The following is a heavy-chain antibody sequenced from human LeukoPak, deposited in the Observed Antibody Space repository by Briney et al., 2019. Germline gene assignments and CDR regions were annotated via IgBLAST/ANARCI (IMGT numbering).Heavy chain of an antibody. V-gene: IGHV3-53*01. J-gene: IGHJ4*02. CDR3: ARSEGDY. CDR2: IYTGGGT. CDR1: GFIVSIYY. Sequence: PGGSLRLSCAASGFIVSIYYMNWVRQAPGKGLEWVSVIYTGGGTYYADSVKGRFTISRDNCKNTLYLQMNSLRAEDTAVYYCARSEGDYWGQGTLVTVSS.